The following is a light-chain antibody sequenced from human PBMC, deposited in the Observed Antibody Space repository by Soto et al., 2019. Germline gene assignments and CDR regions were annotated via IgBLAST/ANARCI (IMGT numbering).Light chain of an antibody. CDR1: QTIGIY. CDR2: AAS. Sequence: DIQMTRSPSSLSASVGDRVTITCRASQTIGIYLNWYQQKPGKAPKLLIYAASSLQRGVPSSLSGGGSGTDFTLTISSMQPEDFATYYCQQSYSSITFGQGTRLEI. J-gene: IGKJ5*01. CDR3: QQSYSSIT. V-gene: IGKV1-39*01.